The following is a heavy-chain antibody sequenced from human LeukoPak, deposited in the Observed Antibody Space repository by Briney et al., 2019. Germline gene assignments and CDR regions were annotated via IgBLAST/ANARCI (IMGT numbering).Heavy chain of an antibody. V-gene: IGHV3-7*01. CDR3: ASGEYGVDY. Sequence: PGGSLRLSCAASGFTFSDYYMNWVRQAPGKGLEWVANIKQDGSEKYYVDSVKGRLTISRDNAKNSLYLQMNSLRAEDTAVYYCASGEYGVDYWGQGTLVTVSS. D-gene: IGHD2/OR15-2a*01. CDR1: GFTFSDYY. J-gene: IGHJ4*02. CDR2: IKQDGSEK.